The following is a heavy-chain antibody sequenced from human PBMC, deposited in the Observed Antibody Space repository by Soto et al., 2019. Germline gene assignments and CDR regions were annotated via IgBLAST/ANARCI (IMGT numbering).Heavy chain of an antibody. D-gene: IGHD2-15*01. CDR2: ISGSGGST. V-gene: IGHV3-23*01. J-gene: IGHJ4*02. Sequence: GGSLRLSCAASGFTFSSYAMSWVRQAPGKGLEWVSAISGSGGSTYYADSVKGRFTISRDNSKNTLYLQMNSLRAEDTAVYYCAKALTPCSKVYCSGGSCLGYWGQGTLVTVSS. CDR1: GFTFSSYA. CDR3: AKALTPCSKVYCSGGSCLGY.